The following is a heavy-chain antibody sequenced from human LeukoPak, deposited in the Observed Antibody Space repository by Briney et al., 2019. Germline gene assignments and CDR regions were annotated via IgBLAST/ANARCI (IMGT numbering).Heavy chain of an antibody. V-gene: IGHV5-51*01. Sequence: GESLKISCKGSGYSFTSYWIGWVRQMPGRGLEWMGIIYPGDSDTRYSPSFQGQVTISADKSISTAYLQWSSLKASDTAMYYCATSDPYYDILTGYYNERAFDIWGQGTMVTVSS. CDR1: GYSFTSYW. CDR3: ATSDPYYDILTGYYNERAFDI. D-gene: IGHD3-9*01. J-gene: IGHJ3*02. CDR2: IYPGDSDT.